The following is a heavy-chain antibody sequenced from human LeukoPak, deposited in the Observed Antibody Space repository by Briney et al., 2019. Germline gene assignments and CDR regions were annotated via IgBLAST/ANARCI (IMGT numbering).Heavy chain of an antibody. J-gene: IGHJ3*02. CDR2: ISAYNGNA. D-gene: IGHD1-26*01. V-gene: IGHV1-18*01. CDR3: ARDRLGATSVDAFDI. Sequence: DSVKVPCKASGYTFTSYGISWVRQAPGQGLEWMGWISAYNGNANYAQKLQGRVTMTTDTSTSTAYMELRSLRSDDTAVYYCARDRLGATSVDAFDIWGQGTMVTVSS. CDR1: GYTFTSYG.